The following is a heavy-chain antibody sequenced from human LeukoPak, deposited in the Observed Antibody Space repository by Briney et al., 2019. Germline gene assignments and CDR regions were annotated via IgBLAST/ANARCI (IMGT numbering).Heavy chain of an antibody. V-gene: IGHV1-8*01. CDR2: MNPKSGNT. D-gene: IGHD6-19*01. CDR3: ARGRAVAGKYYYYMDV. Sequence: ASVKVSCKAAGYTFSTYDISWVRQATGQGLEWMGWMNPKSGNTLYAQKFQGRVTITRNTSISTAYMELSSLRSEDTAVYYCARGRAVAGKYYYYMDVWGKGTTVTAPS. CDR1: GYTFSTYD. J-gene: IGHJ6*03.